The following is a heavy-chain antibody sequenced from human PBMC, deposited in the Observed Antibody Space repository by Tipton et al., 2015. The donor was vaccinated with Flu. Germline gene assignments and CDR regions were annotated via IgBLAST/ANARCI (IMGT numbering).Heavy chain of an antibody. V-gene: IGHV4-34*01. CDR2: IDHEGSA. J-gene: IGHJ6*02. CDR1: GGSLSTYA. CDR3: ARHPMTSDYNFWSGYRVVYYGMDI. Sequence: TLSLTCAVSGGSLSTYAWSWIRQSPWKGLEWIGEIDHEGSANYNPSLKSRVTISGDTSKNQFSLKLRSVTAADTAIYYCARHPMTSDYNFWSGYRVVYYGMDIWGQGTTVIVSS. D-gene: IGHD3-3*01.